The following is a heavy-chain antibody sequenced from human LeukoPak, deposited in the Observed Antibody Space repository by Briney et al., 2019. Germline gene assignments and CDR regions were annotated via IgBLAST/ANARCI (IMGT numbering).Heavy chain of an antibody. CDR1: GGSFSGYY. D-gene: IGHD6-13*01. Sequence: PSETLSLTCAVYGGSFSGYYWSWIRQPPGKGLEWIGEINHSGSTNYNPSLKSRVTISVDTSKNQFSLKLSSVTAADTAVYYCARGTGYSSLVFGYWGQGTPVTVSS. J-gene: IGHJ4*02. CDR2: INHSGST. V-gene: IGHV4-34*01. CDR3: ARGTGYSSLVFGY.